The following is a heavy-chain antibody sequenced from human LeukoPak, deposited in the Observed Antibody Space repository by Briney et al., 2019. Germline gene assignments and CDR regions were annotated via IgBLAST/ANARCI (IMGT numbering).Heavy chain of an antibody. D-gene: IGHD2-2*01. CDR1: GGTFSSYT. CDR2: IIPILGIA. CDR3: ARYVVVPAANQGGNWFDR. Sequence: SVTVSCKASGGTFSSYTISWVRQAPGQGLEGMGRIIPILGIANYAQKFQGRVTITADKSTSTAYMELSSLRSEDTAVYYCARYVVVPAANQGGNWFDRWGQGTLVTVSS. J-gene: IGHJ5*02. V-gene: IGHV1-69*02.